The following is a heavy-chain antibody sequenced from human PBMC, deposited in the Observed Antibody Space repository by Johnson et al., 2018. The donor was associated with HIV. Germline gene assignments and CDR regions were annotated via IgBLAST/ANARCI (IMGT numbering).Heavy chain of an antibody. Sequence: LVESGGGLVQPGRSLRLSCAASGFTFDDYAMHWVRQAPGKGLEWVSGISWNSGSIGYADSVKGRFIISRDNAKNSLFLQMNSLRAGDTALYYCVSVVRMPFSSDWKAFHIWGQGTLVSVSS. V-gene: IGHV3-9*01. J-gene: IGHJ3*02. CDR3: VSVVRMPFSSDWKAFHI. D-gene: IGHD6-19*01. CDR2: ISWNSGSI. CDR1: GFTFDDYA.